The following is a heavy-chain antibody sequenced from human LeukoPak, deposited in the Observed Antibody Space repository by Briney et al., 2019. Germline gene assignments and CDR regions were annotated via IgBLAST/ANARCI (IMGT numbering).Heavy chain of an antibody. J-gene: IGHJ4*02. Sequence: ASVTVSFKAAGYTFTTYYIHWVRQAPGQGLEWMGIINPSGGTTSYTQKFQGRVTMTRDTATSTVYMELTSLRSEDTAVYYCARGGSGTWFCHGYWGQGTLVTVSS. D-gene: IGHD2-15*01. CDR3: ARGGSGTWFCHGY. CDR2: INPSGGTT. CDR1: GYTFTTYY. V-gene: IGHV1-46*01.